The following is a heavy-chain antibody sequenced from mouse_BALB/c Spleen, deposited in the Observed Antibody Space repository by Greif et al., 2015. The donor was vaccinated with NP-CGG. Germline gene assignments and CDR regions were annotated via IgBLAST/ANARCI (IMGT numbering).Heavy chain of an antibody. D-gene: IGHD1-1*01. J-gene: IGHJ3*01. CDR1: GYSFTGYF. Sequence: VQLKQSGPELVKPGASVKISCKASGYSFTGYFMNWVMQSHGKSLEWIGRINPYNGDTFYNQKFKGKATLTVDKSSSTAHMELRSLASEDSAVYYCARWSTTDAWFAYWGQGTLVTVSA. CDR2: INPYNGDT. V-gene: IGHV1-20*02. CDR3: ARWSTTDAWFAY.